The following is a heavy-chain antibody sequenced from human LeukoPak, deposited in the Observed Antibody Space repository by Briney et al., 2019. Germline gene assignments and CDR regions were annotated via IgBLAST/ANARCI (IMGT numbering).Heavy chain of an antibody. V-gene: IGHV1-2*06. D-gene: IGHD6-13*01. J-gene: IGHJ3*02. Sequence: GASVKVSCKASGYTFTGYYMHWVRQAPGQGLEWMGRINPNSGGTNYAQKFQGRVTMTRDTSISTAYMELSRLRSDDTAVYYCARGIAAAGTVDGAFDIWGQGTMVTVFS. CDR2: INPNSGGT. CDR1: GYTFTGYY. CDR3: ARGIAAAGTVDGAFDI.